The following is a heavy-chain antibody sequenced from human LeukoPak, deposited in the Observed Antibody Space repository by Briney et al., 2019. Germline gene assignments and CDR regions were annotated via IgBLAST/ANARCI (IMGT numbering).Heavy chain of an antibody. CDR1: GYTFTSYG. CDR3: ARDLGDITMVRGDIGNWFDP. D-gene: IGHD3-10*01. Sequence: ASVKVSCKASGYTFTSYGISWVRQAPGQGLEWMGWISAYNGNTNYAQKLQGRVTMTTDTFTSTAYMELRSVRSDDTAVYYCARDLGDITMVRGDIGNWFDPWGQGTLVTVSS. V-gene: IGHV1-18*04. J-gene: IGHJ5*02. CDR2: ISAYNGNT.